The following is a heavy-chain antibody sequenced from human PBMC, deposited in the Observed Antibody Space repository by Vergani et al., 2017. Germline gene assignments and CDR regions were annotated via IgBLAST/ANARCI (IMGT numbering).Heavy chain of an antibody. V-gene: IGHV3-23*01. CDR1: GFTFSSYA. J-gene: IGHJ4*02. CDR2: ISGSGGNT. Sequence: EVQLLESGGNLIQPGGSLRLSCGASGFTFSSYAMTWVRLAPGKGLQWVSAISGSGGNTFYTDSVKGRFTISRDNSKNTLYLQMNSLKTEDTAVYYCTTPTKWELRYYFDYWGQGTLVTVSS. CDR3: TTPTKWELRYYFDY. D-gene: IGHD3-9*01.